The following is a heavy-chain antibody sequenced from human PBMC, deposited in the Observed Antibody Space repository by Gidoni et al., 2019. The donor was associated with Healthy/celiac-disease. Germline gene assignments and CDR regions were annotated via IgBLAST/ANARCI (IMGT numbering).Heavy chain of an antibody. CDR2: ISADNGNT. J-gene: IGHJ6*03. CDR3: ARIDIVVIPGYYYYMDV. Sequence: QVHLMQSGAEVKKPGASVKVSCKASGYTFTSYVISWVRQAPGQGLEWMGWISADNGNTNYAQKFQGRVTMTTDSSTTTAYMELRSLRSDDTAVYYCARIDIVVIPGYYYYMDVWGKGTTVTVSS. V-gene: IGHV1-18*04. CDR1: GYTFTSYV. D-gene: IGHD2-2*01.